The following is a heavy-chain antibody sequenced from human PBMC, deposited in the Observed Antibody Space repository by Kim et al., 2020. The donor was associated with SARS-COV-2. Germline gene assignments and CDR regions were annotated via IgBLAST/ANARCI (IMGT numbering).Heavy chain of an antibody. J-gene: IGHJ6*01. CDR3: ARDARVSAGHRVRFSVMDV. Sequence: SETLSLTCTVSGGSINTYYWTWIRQPPGKGLEWIGNIYNSENINYNPSLKSRVTISEDMSNYQFSLRLSSVTAADTAVYYCARDARVSAGHRVRFSVMDVWGLGTTVTVSS. CDR2: IYNSENI. CDR1: GGSINTYY. V-gene: IGHV4-59*01. D-gene: IGHD5-18*01.